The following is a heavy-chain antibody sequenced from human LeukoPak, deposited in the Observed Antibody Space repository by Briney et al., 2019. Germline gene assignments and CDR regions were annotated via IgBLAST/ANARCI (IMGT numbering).Heavy chain of an antibody. CDR2: IYHSGST. Sequence: PSETLSLTCTVSGGSISSGGYYWSWIRQPPGKGLEWIGYIYHSGSTYYNPSLKSRVTISVDRSKNQFSLKLSSVTAADTAVYYCARRVSGRIAAALYWGQGTLVTVSS. CDR3: ARRVSGRIAAALY. J-gene: IGHJ4*02. D-gene: IGHD6-13*01. CDR1: GGSISSGGYY. V-gene: IGHV4-30-2*01.